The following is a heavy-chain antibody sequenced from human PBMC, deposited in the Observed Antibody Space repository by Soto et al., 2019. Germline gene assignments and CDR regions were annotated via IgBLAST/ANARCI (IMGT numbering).Heavy chain of an antibody. J-gene: IGHJ6*02. D-gene: IGHD3-3*01. Sequence: GASVKVSCKASEYTFTGYYMHWVRQAPGQGLEWMGWINPNSGGTNYAQKFQGWVTMTRDTSISTAYMELSRLRSDDTAVYYCAREIRLRFLEWHKRRDYYYYGMDVWGQGTTVTVSS. CDR2: INPNSGGT. CDR3: AREIRLRFLEWHKRRDYYYYGMDV. CDR1: EYTFTGYY. V-gene: IGHV1-2*04.